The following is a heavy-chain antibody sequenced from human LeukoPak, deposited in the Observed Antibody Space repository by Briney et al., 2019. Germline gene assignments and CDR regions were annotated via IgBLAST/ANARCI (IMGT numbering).Heavy chain of an antibody. D-gene: IGHD6-25*01. V-gene: IGHV1-18*01. Sequence: ASVKVSCKASGYTFTTYAINWVRQVPGQGLEWMGWISPYNGNTNYAQKLQGRVSMTTDTSTSTAYMELRSLRSDDTAMYYCARDVTAADHNLGDYWGQGTLVTVSS. J-gene: IGHJ4*02. CDR3: ARDVTAADHNLGDY. CDR1: GYTFTTYA. CDR2: ISPYNGNT.